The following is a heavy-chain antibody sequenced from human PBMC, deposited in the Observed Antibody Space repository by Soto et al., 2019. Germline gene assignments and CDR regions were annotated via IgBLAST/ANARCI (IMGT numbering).Heavy chain of an antibody. V-gene: IGHV1-24*01. J-gene: IGHJ6*02. Sequence: GASVKVSCKVSGYTLTELSMHWVRQAPGKGLEWMGSFDPEDGETSYAQKFQGRVTMTRDTSTSTVYMELSSLRSEDTAVYYCARGGLRFLEWYTGSYGMDVWGQGTTVTVSS. CDR1: GYTLTELS. CDR3: ARGGLRFLEWYTGSYGMDV. CDR2: FDPEDGET. D-gene: IGHD3-3*01.